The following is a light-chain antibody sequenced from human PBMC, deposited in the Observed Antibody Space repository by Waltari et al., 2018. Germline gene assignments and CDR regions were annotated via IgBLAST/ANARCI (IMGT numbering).Light chain of an antibody. V-gene: IGKV3-20*01. CDR3: QHYVRLPAT. CDR2: GAS. J-gene: IGKJ1*01. CDR1: QSVTRAL. Sequence: EILLTKSPGTLSLSPGERATLSCRASQSVTRALACYQQKPCQPPRHLIYGASNRATCIPDRFSGSGSGTDFSLTISRLEPEDFAEYYCQHYVRLPATFGQGTKVEIK.